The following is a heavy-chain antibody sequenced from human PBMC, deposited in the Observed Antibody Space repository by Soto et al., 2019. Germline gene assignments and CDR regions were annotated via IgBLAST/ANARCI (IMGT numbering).Heavy chain of an antibody. D-gene: IGHD3-22*01. CDR1: GFTFSSYA. CDR3: ARAGDSSGSALGY. Sequence: EVQLVESGGGLDQPGGSLRLSCAASGFTFSSYAMHWVRQAPGKGLEYVSAISSNGGSTYYANSVKGRFTISRDNSKKTLYLQMGSLRAEDMAVYYCARAGDSSGSALGYWGQGTLVTVSS. CDR2: ISSNGGST. V-gene: IGHV3-64*01. J-gene: IGHJ4*02.